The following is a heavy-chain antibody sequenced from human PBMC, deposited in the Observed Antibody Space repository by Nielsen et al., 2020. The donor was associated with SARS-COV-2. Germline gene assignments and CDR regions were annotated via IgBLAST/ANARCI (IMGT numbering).Heavy chain of an antibody. Sequence: GSLRLSCAVYGGSFSGYYWSWIRQPPGKGLEWIGEINHSGSTNYNPSLKSRVTISVDTSKNQFSLKLSSVTAADTAVYYCARKPARDYYYGMDVWGQGATVTVSS. V-gene: IGHV4-34*01. CDR1: GGSFSGYY. CDR2: INHSGST. J-gene: IGHJ6*02. CDR3: ARKPARDYYYGMDV.